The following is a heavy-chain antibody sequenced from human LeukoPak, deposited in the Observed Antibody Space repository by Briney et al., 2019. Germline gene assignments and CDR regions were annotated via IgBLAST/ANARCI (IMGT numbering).Heavy chain of an antibody. J-gene: IGHJ4*02. V-gene: IGHV3-48*04. CDR2: IRSSDSTT. CDR3: AKRADSSAHSFDY. Sequence: GGSLLLSCAASGFSFSRYGMKGGRPAPGKGGGGVSYIRSSDSTTYYADSVKGRFTISRDNAKNSLYLQMDSLRVEDTAVYYCAKRADSSAHSFDYWGQGTLVTVSS. D-gene: IGHD3-22*01. CDR1: GFSFSRYG.